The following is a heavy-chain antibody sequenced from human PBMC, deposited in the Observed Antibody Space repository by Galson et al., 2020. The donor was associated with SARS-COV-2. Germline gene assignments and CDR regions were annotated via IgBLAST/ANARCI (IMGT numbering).Heavy chain of an antibody. V-gene: IGHV1-24*01. CDR1: GYTLTEIS. D-gene: IGHD3-3*01. Sequence: ASVKVSCKVSGYTLTEISMHWVRQTPGKGLEWMGGFDPEDGKPIYAQQFQGRVTLTEDTSTDTAYMELSSLRSEDTAVYYCATDLAEIFGGINPLDYWGQGTLVTVSS. J-gene: IGHJ4*02. CDR3: ATDLAEIFGGINPLDY. CDR2: FDPEDGKP.